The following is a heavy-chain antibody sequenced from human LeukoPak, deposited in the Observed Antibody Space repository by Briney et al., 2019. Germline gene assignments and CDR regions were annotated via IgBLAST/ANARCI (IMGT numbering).Heavy chain of an antibody. J-gene: IGHJ4*02. CDR2: VSPNTGNT. Sequence: ASVKVSCKASGYTFTDYGVTWVRQARGQGLEWMGWVSPNTGNTNYAQKFQSRVTMTTDTSTTTAYMELKSLTSDDTAVYYCARGRRTKIPKYWGQGTRVTVSS. V-gene: IGHV1-18*04. D-gene: IGHD2-8*01. CDR3: ARGRRTKIPKY. CDR1: GYTFTDYG.